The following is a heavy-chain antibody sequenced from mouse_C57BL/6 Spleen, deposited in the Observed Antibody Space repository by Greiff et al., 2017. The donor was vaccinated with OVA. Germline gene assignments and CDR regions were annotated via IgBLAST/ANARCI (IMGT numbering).Heavy chain of an antibody. Sequence: EVHLVESGGGLVKPGGSLKLSCAASGFTFSDYGMHWVRQAPEKGLEWVAYISSGSSTIYYADTVKGRFTISRDNAKNTLFLQMTSLRSEDTAMYYCARPLYYSNYLFDYWGQGTTLTVSS. D-gene: IGHD2-5*01. CDR3: ARPLYYSNYLFDY. J-gene: IGHJ2*01. CDR2: ISSGSSTI. V-gene: IGHV5-17*01. CDR1: GFTFSDYG.